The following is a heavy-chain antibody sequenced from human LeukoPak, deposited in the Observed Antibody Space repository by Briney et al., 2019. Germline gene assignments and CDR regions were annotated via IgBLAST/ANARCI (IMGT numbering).Heavy chain of an antibody. Sequence: GGSLRLSCAASGFTFSTYWMHWVRQTPGEGLVWVSRINEHGSITDYADSVRDRFTISRDNAKNSLYLQMNSLRAEDTALYYCAKDMENFDWLSFDYWGQGTLVTVSS. CDR1: GFTFSTYW. CDR2: INEHGSIT. CDR3: AKDMENFDWLSFDY. J-gene: IGHJ4*02. V-gene: IGHV3-74*01. D-gene: IGHD3-9*01.